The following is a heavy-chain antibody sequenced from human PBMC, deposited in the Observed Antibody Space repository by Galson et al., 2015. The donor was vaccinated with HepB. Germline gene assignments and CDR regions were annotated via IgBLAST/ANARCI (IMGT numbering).Heavy chain of an antibody. V-gene: IGHV3-72*01. J-gene: IGHJ4*02. CDR3: ARAGRDGYNLWD. CDR2: IKNKANSHTT. Sequence: SLRLSCAASGFIFSDHYMDWVRQAPGKGLEWVGRIKNKANSHTTEYAASVKGRFTISRDDSKNLLYVQLNSLKTEDTAVYYCARAGRDGYNLWDWGQGTLVTVSS. CDR1: GFIFSDHY. D-gene: IGHD5-24*01.